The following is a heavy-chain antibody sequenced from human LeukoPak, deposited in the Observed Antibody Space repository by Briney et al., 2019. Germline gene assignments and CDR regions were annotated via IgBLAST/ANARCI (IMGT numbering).Heavy chain of an antibody. CDR3: ARTYNPDY. D-gene: IGHD1-14*01. CDR1: GFTFSSTG. Sequence: GGSLRLSCTASGFTFSSTGMHWVRQAPGKGLEWVSYIRYDGNNKYYGDSVKGRLAVSRDNSKNTLYLQMNSLRVEDTAVYYCARTYNPDYWGQGTLVTVSS. CDR2: IRYDGNNK. V-gene: IGHV3-30*02. J-gene: IGHJ4*02.